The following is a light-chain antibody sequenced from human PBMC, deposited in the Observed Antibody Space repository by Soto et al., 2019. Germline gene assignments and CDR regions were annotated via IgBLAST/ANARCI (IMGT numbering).Light chain of an antibody. J-gene: IGKJ3*01. CDR1: QSVSSN. CDR3: QHYENTPPSVT. V-gene: IGKV3-15*01. CDR2: GAS. Sequence: EIVMTQSPATLSVSAGDRATLSCRASQSVSSNLAWYQQKPGQAPRLLIYGASTRATGIPARFSGSGSGTEFTLTISSLQSADFAVYYCQHYENTPPSVTFGPGTKVDIK.